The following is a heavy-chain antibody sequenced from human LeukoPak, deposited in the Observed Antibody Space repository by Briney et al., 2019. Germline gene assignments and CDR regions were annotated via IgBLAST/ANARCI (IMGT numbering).Heavy chain of an antibody. D-gene: IGHD3-9*01. Sequence: ASVKVSCKASGNTFTGYYIHWVRQAPGQGLEWMGWINANSGGTNFGQNFQGRVTMTRDTSISTAYMELSRLRSDDTAMYYCARESLLTNYYNRNDGFDIWGQGTMVTVFS. V-gene: IGHV1-2*02. CDR2: INANSGGT. J-gene: IGHJ3*02. CDR3: ARESLLTNYYNRNDGFDI. CDR1: GNTFTGYY.